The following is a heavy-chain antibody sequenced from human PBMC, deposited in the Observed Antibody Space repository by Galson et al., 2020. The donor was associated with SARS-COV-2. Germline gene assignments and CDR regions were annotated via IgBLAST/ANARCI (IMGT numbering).Heavy chain of an antibody. V-gene: IGHV1-2*06. Sequence: ASVKVSCKASGYTFSGHYMHWVRLAPGQGLEWLERINPNSGDTDVAQKFQGRVTMTTDTSITTAYMELSRLTSDDTAVYYCTRGSNSSPFYHFDPWGQGTLVTVSS. CDR2: INPNSGDT. J-gene: IGHJ5*02. D-gene: IGHD3-10*01. CDR1: GYTFSGHY. CDR3: TRGSNSSPFYHFDP.